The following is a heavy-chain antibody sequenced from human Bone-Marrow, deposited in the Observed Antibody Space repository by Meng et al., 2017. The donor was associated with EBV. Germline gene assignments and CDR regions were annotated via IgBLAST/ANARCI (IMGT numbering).Heavy chain of an antibody. CDR3: AHRLSSGWYDY. Sequence: QITLKESGAPLVKPTQTHTLTCSCSGFSLSTDGEGVGWIRQPPGKALEWLALIYWDDDKRYSPSLESRLTITKDTSKNQVVLTMTNMDPVDTATYYCAHRLSSGWYDYWGQGTLVTVSS. D-gene: IGHD6-19*01. CDR2: IYWDDDK. V-gene: IGHV2-5*02. J-gene: IGHJ4*02. CDR1: GFSLSTDGEG.